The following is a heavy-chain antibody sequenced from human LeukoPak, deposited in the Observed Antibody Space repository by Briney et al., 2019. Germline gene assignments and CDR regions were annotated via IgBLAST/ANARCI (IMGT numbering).Heavy chain of an antibody. J-gene: IGHJ4*02. CDR3: ARRRYSGYVTDY. CDR1: GYTFTSYD. D-gene: IGHD5-12*01. Sequence: ASVKFSCKASGYTFTSYDISWVRQAPGQGLEWMGWISAYNGNTNYAQKLQGRVTMTTDTSTSTAYMELRSLRSDDTAVYYCARRRYSGYVTDYWGQGTLVTVSS. V-gene: IGHV1-18*01. CDR2: ISAYNGNT.